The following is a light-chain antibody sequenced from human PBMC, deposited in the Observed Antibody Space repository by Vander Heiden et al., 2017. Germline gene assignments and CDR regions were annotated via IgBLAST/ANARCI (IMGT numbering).Light chain of an antibody. CDR2: DNN. CDR1: SSNIHNQH. V-gene: IGLV1-51*01. Sequence: QSVLTQLPAASAPPLQKVTISCSGSSSNIHNQHVSWYQQFPGTAPKLLIYDNNIRPSGIPDRFSGSKSGTSATLAITGLQTGDEADYYCGTWDRSLRARVFGGGTKMTVL. J-gene: IGLJ3*02. CDR3: GTWDRSLRARV.